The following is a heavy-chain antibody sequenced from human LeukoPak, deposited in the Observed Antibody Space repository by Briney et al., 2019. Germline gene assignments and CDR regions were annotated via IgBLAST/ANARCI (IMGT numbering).Heavy chain of an antibody. J-gene: IGHJ6*02. CDR1: GGSISSYY. CDR3: ARAPSSGIPYYYGMDV. D-gene: IGHD3-10*01. CDR2: IYHTGST. Sequence: SETLSLTCTVSGGSISSYYWSWIRQPPGKGLEWIGYIYHTGSTNYNPSLKSRVTISVDTSKSQFSLRLTSVTAADTAVYYSARAPSSGIPYYYGMDVWGQGTTVTVSS. V-gene: IGHV4-59*01.